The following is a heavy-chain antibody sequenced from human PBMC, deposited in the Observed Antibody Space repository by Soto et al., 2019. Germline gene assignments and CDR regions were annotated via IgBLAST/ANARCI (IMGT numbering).Heavy chain of an antibody. D-gene: IGHD3-22*01. J-gene: IGHJ5*01. CDR1: GLTQRGNA. CDR2: IGHTGSFQ. Sequence: GGSPSLSWASSGLTQRGNAMSGIRQAPGKGLGWVAVIGHTGSFQSYGDSVKGRFIVSRDNSQNTLYLQMNSLRVEDTTIYFCAIGLYRGYIDSWGPGSVVPGSS. CDR3: AIGLYRGYIDS. V-gene: IGHV3-33*08.